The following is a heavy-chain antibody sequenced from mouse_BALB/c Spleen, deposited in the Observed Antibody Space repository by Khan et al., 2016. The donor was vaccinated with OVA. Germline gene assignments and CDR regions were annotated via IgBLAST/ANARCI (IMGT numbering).Heavy chain of an antibody. J-gene: IGHJ3*01. Sequence: EVQLLESGPELVKPGASTKISCKASGYSFTDYTMNWVKQSHGKNLEWIGLILPYNGDSTYNEKFKGKATLTVDKSSNTAYMDLLSLTSEDSSVYCCARGGYGAFAYWGQGTLVAVSA. CDR1: GYSFTDYT. D-gene: IGHD2-2*01. CDR2: ILPYNGDS. V-gene: IGHV1-18*01. CDR3: ARGGYGAFAY.